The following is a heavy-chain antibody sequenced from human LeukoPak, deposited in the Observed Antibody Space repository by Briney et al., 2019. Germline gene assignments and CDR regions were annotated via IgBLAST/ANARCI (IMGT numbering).Heavy chain of an antibody. CDR2: IYHSGST. V-gene: IGHV4-4*02. D-gene: IGHD3-22*01. J-gene: IGHJ3*02. CDR3: ARESDFDYYDSSGHAFDI. Sequence: NPSETLSLTCAVSGGSISSSNWWSWVRQPPGKGLEWIGEIYHSGSTNYNPSLKSRVTISVDKSKNQFSLKLSSVTAADTAVYYCARESDFDYYDSSGHAFDIWGQGTMVTVSS. CDR1: GGSISSSNW.